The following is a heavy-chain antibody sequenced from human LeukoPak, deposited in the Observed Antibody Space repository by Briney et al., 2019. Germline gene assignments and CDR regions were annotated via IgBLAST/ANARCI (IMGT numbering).Heavy chain of an antibody. Sequence: SEALSLTCTVSGGSISSYYWSWIRQPPGKGLEWIGYIYYSGSTNYNPSLKSRVTISVDTSKNQFSLKLSSVTAADTAVYYCARHHMATDYWGQGTLVTVSS. J-gene: IGHJ4*02. V-gene: IGHV4-59*01. CDR2: IYYSGST. CDR3: ARHHMATDY. D-gene: IGHD5-12*01. CDR1: GGSISSYY.